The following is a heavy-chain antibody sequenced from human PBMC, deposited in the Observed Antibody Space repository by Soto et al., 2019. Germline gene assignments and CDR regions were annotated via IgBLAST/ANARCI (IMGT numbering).Heavy chain of an antibody. CDR1: GFTFSDYA. D-gene: IGHD3-10*01. V-gene: IGHV3-33*03. CDR2: IWHDGINE. CDR3: TQSRGDAYKWGLGLDQ. J-gene: IGHJ5*02. Sequence: QERLVESGGGVVQPGRSLRLSCAVSGFTFSDYAMHWVRQAPGKGLEWVALIWHDGINEFYADSVKGRFTISRYISNNTLYLQMNSLRPEDTAVYYCTQSRGDAYKWGLGLDQWGQGTLVTVSS.